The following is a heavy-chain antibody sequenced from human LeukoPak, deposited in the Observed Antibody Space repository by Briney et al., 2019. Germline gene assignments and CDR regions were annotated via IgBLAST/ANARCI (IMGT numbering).Heavy chain of an antibody. Sequence: GASVKVSCKASGYTFTGYYMHWVRQAPGQGLEWMGWINPNSGGTNYAQKFQGRVTMTEDTSTDTAYMELSSLRSEDTAVYYCAAKDYYDSSGYGRYWGQGTLVTVSS. CDR3: AAKDYYDSSGYGRY. V-gene: IGHV1-2*02. D-gene: IGHD3-22*01. CDR1: GYTFTGYY. CDR2: INPNSGGT. J-gene: IGHJ4*02.